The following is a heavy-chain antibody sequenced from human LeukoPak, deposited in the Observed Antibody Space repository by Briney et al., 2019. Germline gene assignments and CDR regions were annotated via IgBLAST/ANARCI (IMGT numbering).Heavy chain of an antibody. CDR1: GSIFTSYW. CDR3: ARQRSYSSSWYSDY. J-gene: IGHJ4*02. CDR2: IYPCDSDT. V-gene: IGHV5-51*01. Sequence: GAPSKTSCKCSGSIFTSYWNGWVRRLPGKGRVWMGIIYPCDSDTRYSPSFQGQVTISADKSNSTSYLQWSSLKASDTAMYYCARQRSYSSSWYSDYWGQGTLVTVSS. D-gene: IGHD6-13*01.